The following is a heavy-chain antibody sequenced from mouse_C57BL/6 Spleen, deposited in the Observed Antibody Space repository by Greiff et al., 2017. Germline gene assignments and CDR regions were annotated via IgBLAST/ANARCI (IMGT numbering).Heavy chain of an antibody. Sequence: QVQLQQPGTELVKPGASVKLSCKASGYTFTSYWMHWVKQRPGQGLEWIGNINPSNGGTNYNEKFKSKATLTVDKSSSTAYMQLSSLASEDSSVYYCAPGRCSYAMDYWGQGTSVTVSS. J-gene: IGHJ4*01. CDR1: GYTFTSYW. CDR2: INPSNGGT. V-gene: IGHV1-53*01. CDR3: APGRCSYAMDY. D-gene: IGHD4-1*01.